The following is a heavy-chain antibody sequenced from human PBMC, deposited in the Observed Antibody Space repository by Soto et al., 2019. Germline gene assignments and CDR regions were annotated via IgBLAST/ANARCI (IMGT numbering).Heavy chain of an antibody. CDR1: GFTFSSYG. CDR3: ARDPIWFGYGMDL. Sequence: QVQLVESGGGVVQPGRSLRLSCAASGFTFSSYGMHWVRQAPGKGLEWVAVIWYDGSNKYYADSVKGRFTISRDNSTNTLYLQMNSLRAEDTAVYYCARDPIWFGYGMDLWCQGTTVTVSS. D-gene: IGHD3-10*01. V-gene: IGHV3-33*01. J-gene: IGHJ6*02. CDR2: IWYDGSNK.